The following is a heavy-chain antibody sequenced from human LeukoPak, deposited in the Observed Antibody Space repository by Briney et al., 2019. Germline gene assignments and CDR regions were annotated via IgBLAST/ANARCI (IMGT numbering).Heavy chain of an antibody. CDR1: GFTFSSYG. Sequence: PGGSLRLSCAASGFTFSSYGMHWVRQAPGKGLEWVAFIRYDGSNKYYADSVKGRFTISRDNSKNTLYLQTNSLRAEDTAVYYCAPYSGYDSGDFDYWGQGTLVTVSS. CDR2: IRYDGSNK. V-gene: IGHV3-30*02. D-gene: IGHD5-12*01. J-gene: IGHJ4*02. CDR3: APYSGYDSGDFDY.